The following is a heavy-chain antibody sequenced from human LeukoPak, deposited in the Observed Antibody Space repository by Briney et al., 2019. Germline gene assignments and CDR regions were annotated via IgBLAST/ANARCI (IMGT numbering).Heavy chain of an antibody. Sequence: GGSLRLSCAASGFTFSSYGMHWVRQAPGKGLEWVAVIWYDGSNEYYADSVKGRFTISRDNSKNTLYLQMNSLRAEDTAVYYCAREKGYSYGETFDYWGQGTLVTVSS. D-gene: IGHD5-18*01. CDR2: IWYDGSNE. V-gene: IGHV3-33*01. J-gene: IGHJ4*02. CDR1: GFTFSSYG. CDR3: AREKGYSYGETFDY.